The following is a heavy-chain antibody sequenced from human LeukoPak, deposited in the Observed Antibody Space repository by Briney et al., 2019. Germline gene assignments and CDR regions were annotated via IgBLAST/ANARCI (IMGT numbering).Heavy chain of an antibody. CDR1: GDSITESRNF. V-gene: IGHV4-39*02. CDR2: LYYSEKT. J-gene: IGHJ4*02. D-gene: IGHD2-21*02. CDR3: ARLRDGYRLDF. Sequence: PSETLSLTCIVSGDSITESRNFWAWIRQSPGKGLEWIASLYYSEKTYYNPSLKSRATISEDTSKNHFSLRLMSVTAADTAVYYCARLRDGYRLDFWGQGVLVSVSS.